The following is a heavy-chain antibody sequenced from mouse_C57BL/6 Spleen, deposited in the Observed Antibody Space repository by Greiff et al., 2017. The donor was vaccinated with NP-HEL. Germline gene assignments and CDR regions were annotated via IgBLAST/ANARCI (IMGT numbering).Heavy chain of an antibody. V-gene: IGHV1-69*01. CDR1: GYTFTSYW. D-gene: IGHD1-1*01. J-gene: IGHJ2*01. CDR2: IDPSDSYT. Sequence: QVQLQQSGAELVMPGASVKLSCKASGYTFTSYWMHWVKQRPGQGLEWIGEIDPSDSYTNYNQKFKGKSTLTVDKSSSTAYMQLSSLTSEDSAVYYCARSVYYYGSSHYFDYWGQGTTLTVSS. CDR3: ARSVYYYGSSHYFDY.